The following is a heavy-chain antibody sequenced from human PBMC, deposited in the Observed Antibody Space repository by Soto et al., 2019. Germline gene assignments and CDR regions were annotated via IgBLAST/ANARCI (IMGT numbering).Heavy chain of an antibody. V-gene: IGHV3-23*01. D-gene: IGHD4-17*01. CDR1: GFAFSIYA. J-gene: IGHJ6*02. Sequence: GGSLRLSCAASGFAFSIYAMSWVRQAPGKGLEWVASVSGSGGSTYSADSVKGRFTISRDNSKIMVYLQMNSLRAEDSAIYYCAKCDGDYRYYYYGMDVWGQGTTVTVSS. CDR2: VSGSGGST. CDR3: AKCDGDYRYYYYGMDV.